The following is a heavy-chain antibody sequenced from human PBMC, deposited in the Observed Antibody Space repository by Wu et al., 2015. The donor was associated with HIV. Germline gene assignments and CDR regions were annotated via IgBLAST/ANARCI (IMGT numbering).Heavy chain of an antibody. CDR1: GYTFTSYY. V-gene: IGHV1-8*02. D-gene: IGHD3-22*01. J-gene: IGHJ5*02. CDR2: MNPNSGNT. CDR3: ARVPQSYDSSGYNWFDP. Sequence: QVQLVQSGAEVKKPGSSVKVSCKAFGYTFTSYYMHWVRQAPGQGLEWMGWMNPNSGNTGYAQKFQGRVTMTRNTSISTAYMELSSLRSEDTAVYYCARVPQSYDSSGYNWFDPWGQGTLVTVSS.